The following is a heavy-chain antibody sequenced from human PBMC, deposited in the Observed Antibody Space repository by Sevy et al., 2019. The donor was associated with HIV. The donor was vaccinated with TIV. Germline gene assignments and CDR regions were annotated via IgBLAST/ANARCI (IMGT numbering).Heavy chain of an antibody. CDR2: IYHSGST. CDR3: ACLQDTGGLYYFDY. Sequence: SETLSLTCAVSGGSISSSNWWSWVRQPPGKGLEWIGEIYHSGSTNYNPSLKSRVTISVDKSKNQFSLKLSSVTAAGTAVYYCACLQDTGGLYYFDYWGQGTLVTVSS. V-gene: IGHV4-4*02. D-gene: IGHD3-16*01. CDR1: GGSISSSNW. J-gene: IGHJ4*02.